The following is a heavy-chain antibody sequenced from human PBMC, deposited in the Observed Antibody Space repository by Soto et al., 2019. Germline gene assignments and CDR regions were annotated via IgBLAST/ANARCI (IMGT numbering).Heavy chain of an antibody. J-gene: IGHJ6*02. D-gene: IGHD6-6*01. V-gene: IGHV1-18*01. CDR2: ISAYNGNT. CDR3: ARDWIAARDYYGMDV. Sequence: ASVKVSCKASGYTFTSYGISWVRQAPGQGLEWMGWISAYNGNTNYAQKLQGRVTMTTDTSTSTAYMELRSLRSDDTAVYYCARDWIAARDYYGMDVWGQGTTVTVS. CDR1: GYTFTSYG.